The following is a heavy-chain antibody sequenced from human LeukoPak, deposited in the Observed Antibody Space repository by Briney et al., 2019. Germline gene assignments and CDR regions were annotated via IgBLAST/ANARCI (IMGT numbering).Heavy chain of an antibody. CDR3: ARPMGRTAYYYGMDV. D-gene: IGHD2-21*02. Sequence: GGSLTLSCAASGFTFSSYAMSWVRQAPGKGLEWVSDISCSGGSTYYADSEKGRFTISRDNSKNTLYLQMNSLRAEDTAVYYCARPMGRTAYYYGMDVWGQGTTVTVSS. CDR2: ISCSGGST. CDR1: GFTFSSYA. J-gene: IGHJ6*02. V-gene: IGHV3-23*01.